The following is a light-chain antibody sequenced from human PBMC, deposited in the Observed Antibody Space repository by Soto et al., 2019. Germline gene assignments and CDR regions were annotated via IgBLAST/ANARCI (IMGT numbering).Light chain of an antibody. CDR3: SSYAGINNWV. J-gene: IGLJ3*02. V-gene: IGLV2-8*01. Sequence: QSALTQPPSASGSPGQSVTISCTGTSSDIGADNHVSWYQQHPGKAPKLMIYEVSERPSGVPDCFSGSKSGNTASLTVSGLQAEDEADYYCSSYAGINNWVFGGGTKLTVL. CDR2: EVS. CDR1: SSDIGADNH.